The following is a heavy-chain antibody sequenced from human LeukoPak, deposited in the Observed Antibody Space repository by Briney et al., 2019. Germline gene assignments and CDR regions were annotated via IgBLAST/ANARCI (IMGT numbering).Heavy chain of an antibody. J-gene: IGHJ4*02. D-gene: IGHD3-22*01. CDR2: IIPIFGTA. Sequence: SVTVSCKASGGTFSSYAISWVRQAPGQGLEWMGGIIPIFGTANYAQKFQGRVTITADESTSTAYMELSSLRSEDTAVYYCARLDDSSGYYQGYWGQGTLVTVSS. CDR3: ARLDDSSGYYQGY. V-gene: IGHV1-69*13. CDR1: GGTFSSYA.